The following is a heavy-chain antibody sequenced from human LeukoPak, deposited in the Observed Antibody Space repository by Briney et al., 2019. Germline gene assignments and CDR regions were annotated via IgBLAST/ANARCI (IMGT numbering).Heavy chain of an antibody. D-gene: IGHD3-16*02. CDR1: GGSIRSPGYY. V-gene: IGHV4-39*07. CDR3: ARGPPAVINPVYYYYGMDV. J-gene: IGHJ6*02. Sequence: PSETLSLTCTVSGGSIRSPGYYWGWLRQPPGKGLEWIGSMYYSGSSFYNPSLKSRVAISVDTSKNQFSLKLSSVTAADTAVYYCARGPPAVINPVYYYYGMDVWGQGTTVTVSS. CDR2: MYYSGSS.